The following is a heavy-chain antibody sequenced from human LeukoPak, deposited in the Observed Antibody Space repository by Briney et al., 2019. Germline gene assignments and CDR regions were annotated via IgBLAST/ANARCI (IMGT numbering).Heavy chain of an antibody. V-gene: IGHV1-8*01. CDR2: MNPNSGNT. D-gene: IGHD3-10*01. Sequence: GASVKVSCKASGYTFTSYDINWVRQATGQGLEWMGWMNPNSGNTGYAQKFQGRVTVTRNTSISTAYMELSSLRSEDTAVYYCATHYYGSGSRTYYYGMDVWGQGTTVTVSS. CDR1: GYTFTSYD. J-gene: IGHJ6*02. CDR3: ATHYYGSGSRTYYYGMDV.